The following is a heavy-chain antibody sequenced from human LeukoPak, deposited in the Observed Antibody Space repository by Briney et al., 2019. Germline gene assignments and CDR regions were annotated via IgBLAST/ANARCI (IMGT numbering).Heavy chain of an antibody. CDR1: GYTLTELS. D-gene: IGHD3-3*01. J-gene: IGHJ4*02. Sequence: GASVKVSCKVSGYTLTELSMHWVRQAPGKGLEWMGGFDPEDGETIYAQKFQGRVIMTEDTSTDTAYMELSSLRSEDTAVYYCATGEIVYDFWSGYFSTLSKGPGYWGQGTLVTVSS. V-gene: IGHV1-24*01. CDR2: FDPEDGET. CDR3: ATGEIVYDFWSGYFSTLSKGPGY.